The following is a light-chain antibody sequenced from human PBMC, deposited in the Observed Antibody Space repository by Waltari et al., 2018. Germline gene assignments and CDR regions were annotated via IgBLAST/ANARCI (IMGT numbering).Light chain of an antibody. Sequence: IVLTRSPATLSFAPGERATLPCRASQSVSRFLAWYQQKPGQAPRLIIYDTSNRATGIPARFSGSGSGTDFTLTISSLEPEDFAVYYCQRRGHWPPDATFGPGTRVDIK. V-gene: IGKV3-11*01. CDR1: QSVSRF. CDR3: QRRGHWPPDAT. CDR2: DTS. J-gene: IGKJ3*01.